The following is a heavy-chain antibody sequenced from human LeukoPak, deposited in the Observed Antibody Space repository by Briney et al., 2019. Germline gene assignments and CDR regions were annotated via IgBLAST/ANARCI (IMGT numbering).Heavy chain of an antibody. CDR2: INSDGSST. V-gene: IGHV3-74*01. D-gene: IGHD2-15*01. CDR3: AKSRGSGTGSYFDY. CDR1: GFTFSSYW. Sequence: GGSLRLSCAASGFTFSSYWMHWVRQAPGKGLVWVSRINSDGSSTSYADSVKGRFTISRDNSKNTLYLQMNSLRAEDTAVYYCAKSRGSGTGSYFDYWGQGTLVTVSS. J-gene: IGHJ4*02.